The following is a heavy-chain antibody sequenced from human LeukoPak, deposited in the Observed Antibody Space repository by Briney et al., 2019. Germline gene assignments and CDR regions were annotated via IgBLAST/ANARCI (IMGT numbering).Heavy chain of an antibody. CDR3: AEGKIMAGIAADGYDP. V-gene: IGHV3-48*03. CDR2: ISSSGSTI. J-gene: IGHJ5*02. Sequence: PGGSLRLSCAASGFTFSSYEMNWVRQAPGKGLEWVSYISSSGSTIYYADSVKGRFTISRDNAKNSLYLQMNSLRAEDTAVYYCAEGKIMAGIAADGYDPWGQGTLVTVSS. CDR1: GFTFSSYE. D-gene: IGHD6-13*01.